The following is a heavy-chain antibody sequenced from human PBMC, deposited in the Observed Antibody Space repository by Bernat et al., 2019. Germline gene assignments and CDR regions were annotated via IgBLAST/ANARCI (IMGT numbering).Heavy chain of an antibody. J-gene: IGHJ6*02. D-gene: IGHD4-11*01. CDR1: GFTFSSYW. CDR3: ARGPVTHLYYYYGMDV. V-gene: IGHV3-7*03. CDR2: IKQDGSEK. Sequence: EVQLVESGGGLVQPGGSLRLSCAASGFTFSSYWMSWVRRAPGKGLEWVANIKQDGSEKYYVDSVKGRFTISRDNAKNSLYLQMNSLRAEDTAVYYCARGPVTHLYYYYGMDVWGQGTTVTVSS.